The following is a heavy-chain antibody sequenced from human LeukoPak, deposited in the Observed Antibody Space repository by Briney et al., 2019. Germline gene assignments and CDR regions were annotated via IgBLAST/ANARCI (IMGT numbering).Heavy chain of an antibody. V-gene: IGHV1-2*02. CDR1: GYTFTGYY. CDR3: AKADDILTDFDY. Sequence: ASVKVSCKASGYTFTGYYMHWVRQAPGQGLEWMGWINPNSGDTNYAQKFQGRVTMTGDTSISTAYMELSRLRCDDTAVYYCAKADDILTDFDYWGQGTLVTVSS. CDR2: INPNSGDT. J-gene: IGHJ4*02. D-gene: IGHD3-9*01.